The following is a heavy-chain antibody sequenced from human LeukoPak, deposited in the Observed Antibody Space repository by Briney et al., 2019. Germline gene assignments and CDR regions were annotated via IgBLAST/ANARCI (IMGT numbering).Heavy chain of an antibody. D-gene: IGHD3-10*01. Sequence: SETLSLTCAVSGGSISSGGYSWSWIRQPPGKGLEWLGYIYHSGSTYYNPSLQCRVTISVDRSKNQFSLKLNSVTAADTAVYYCASSSMVRGVIGRGALDPWGQGTLVTVSS. CDR2: IYHSGST. V-gene: IGHV4-30-2*01. J-gene: IGHJ5*02. CDR1: GGSISSGGYS. CDR3: ASSSMVRGVIGRGALDP.